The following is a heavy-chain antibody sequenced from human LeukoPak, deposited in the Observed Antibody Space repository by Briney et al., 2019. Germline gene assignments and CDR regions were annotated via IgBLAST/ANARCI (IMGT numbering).Heavy chain of an antibody. V-gene: IGHV4-59*01. CDR1: GGSISRYY. CDR2: IYDSGST. CDR3: ARGSYDISFDY. J-gene: IGHJ4*02. Sequence: SETLSLTCTVSGGSISRYYWSWIRQPPGKGLEWIGYIYDSGSTNYNPSLKSRVTISIDTSKNQFSLKLSSVTAVDTAVYYCARGSYDISFDYWGQGTLVTVSS. D-gene: IGHD3-9*01.